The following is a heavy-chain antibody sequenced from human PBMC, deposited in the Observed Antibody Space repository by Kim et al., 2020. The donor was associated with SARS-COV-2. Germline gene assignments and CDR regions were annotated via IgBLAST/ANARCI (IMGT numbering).Heavy chain of an antibody. J-gene: IGHJ6*02. CDR3: ARSNSQLGQIYYYYYGMDV. CDR2: IIPIFGTA. D-gene: IGHD1-1*01. V-gene: IGHV1-69*13. CDR1: GGTFSSYA. Sequence: SVKVSCKASGGTFSSYAISWVRQAPGQGLEWMGGIIPIFGTANYAQKFQGRVTITADESTSTAYMELSSLRSEDTAVYYCARSNSQLGQIYYYYYGMDVWGQGTMVTVSS.